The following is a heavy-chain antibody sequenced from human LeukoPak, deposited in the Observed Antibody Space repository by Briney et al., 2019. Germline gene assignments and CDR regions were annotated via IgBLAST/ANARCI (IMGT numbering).Heavy chain of an antibody. CDR3: ARIDSGYGRGFDY. D-gene: IGHD5-12*01. J-gene: IGHJ4*02. CDR1: GFTFSNYE. CDR2: IKQDGSEK. V-gene: IGHV3-7*04. Sequence: GGSLRLSCAASGFTFSNYEMNWVRQAPGKGLEWVANIKQDGSEKYYLDSVKGRFTISRDNAKNSLYLQMNSLRAEDTAVYYCARIDSGYGRGFDYWGQGTLVTVSS.